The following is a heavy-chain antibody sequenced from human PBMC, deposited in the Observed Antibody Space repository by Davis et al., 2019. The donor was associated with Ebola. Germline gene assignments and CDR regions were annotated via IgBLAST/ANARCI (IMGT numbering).Heavy chain of an antibody. D-gene: IGHD3-3*01. J-gene: IGHJ4*02. CDR1: GASISSHY. CDR3: ARDSGFWGGYQFDY. V-gene: IGHV4-59*11. CDR2: IYYSGAT. Sequence: SETLSLTCTVSGASISSHYWSWIRQPPGKGLEWIAYIYYSGATSYNPSLKSRVTISVDTSKNQFSLKLSSVTAADTAVYYCARDSGFWGGYQFDYWGQGTLVIVSS.